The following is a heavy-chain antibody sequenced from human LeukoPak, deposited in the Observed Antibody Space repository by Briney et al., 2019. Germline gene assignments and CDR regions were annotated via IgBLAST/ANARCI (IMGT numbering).Heavy chain of an antibody. V-gene: IGHV1-46*01. J-gene: IGHJ4*02. Sequence: ASVTVSCKASGYTFTSYYMHWVRQAPGQGLEWMGIINPSGGSTSYAQKFQGRVTMTRDTSTSTVYMELSSLRSEDTAVYYCARGYLHYDSSGYYPYFDYWGQGTLVTVS. CDR3: ARGYLHYDSSGYYPYFDY. CDR2: INPSGGST. CDR1: GYTFTSYY. D-gene: IGHD3-22*01.